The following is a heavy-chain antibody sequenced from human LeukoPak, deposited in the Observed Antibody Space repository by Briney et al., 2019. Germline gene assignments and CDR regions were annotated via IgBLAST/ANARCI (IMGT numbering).Heavy chain of an antibody. CDR2: MYSSGTT. D-gene: IGHD4-17*01. CDR3: ATSPVTTWWFDP. J-gene: IGHJ5*02. Sequence: SETLSLTCTVSGYSMSSGYSWNWIRQPAGKGLEWIGRMYSSGTTNYNPSLKSRVTISVDTSKNQFSLKLSSVTASDTAVYYCATSPVTTWWFDPWGQGTLVTVSS. CDR1: GYSMSSGYS. V-gene: IGHV4-61*02.